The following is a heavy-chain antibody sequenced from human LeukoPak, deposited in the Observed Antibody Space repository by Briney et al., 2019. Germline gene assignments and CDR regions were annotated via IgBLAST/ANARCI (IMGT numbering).Heavy chain of an antibody. J-gene: IGHJ4*02. CDR2: ISGSGDNT. D-gene: IGHD3-10*01. V-gene: IGHV3-23*01. Sequence: GGSLRLSCAASGFTFSSYAMSWFRQPPGKGLEWVSGISGSGDNTYYADSVKGRFTIARDDSKNTVYLEMKSLTADDTAFYYCARGGWPFDFWGQGILVTVSS. CDR1: GFTFSSYA. CDR3: ARGGWPFDF.